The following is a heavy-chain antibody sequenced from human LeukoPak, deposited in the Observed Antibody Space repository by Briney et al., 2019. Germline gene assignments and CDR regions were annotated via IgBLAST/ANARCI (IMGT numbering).Heavy chain of an antibody. Sequence: GASVKFSCKAFGATLNIGHAFIWARQAPGQGLQWMGRIIPFLGEVNYAQNFQGRVSFTADKSTATMYMEMKSLRLDDTAIYYCSPCGHAYDWFGPWGQGTLVTVSS. CDR3: SPCGHAYDWFGP. D-gene: IGHD5-12*01. CDR1: GATLNIGHA. J-gene: IGHJ5*02. CDR2: IIPFLGEV. V-gene: IGHV1-69*04.